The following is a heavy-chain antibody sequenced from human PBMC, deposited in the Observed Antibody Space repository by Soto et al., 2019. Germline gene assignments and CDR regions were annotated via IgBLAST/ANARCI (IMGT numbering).Heavy chain of an antibody. CDR1: GGSMTSFY. CDR3: AGSISGDPWFDP. CDR2: VFHSGTT. V-gene: IGHV4-59*03. Sequence: PSETLSLTCTVSGGSMTSFYWSWIRQPPGKGLEWIGYVFHSGTTNYNPSLKSRVIISVYTSKNQCSLRLNSVTAADTAVYYCAGSISGDPWFDPWGQGTLVTVSS. D-gene: IGHD2-21*01. J-gene: IGHJ5*02.